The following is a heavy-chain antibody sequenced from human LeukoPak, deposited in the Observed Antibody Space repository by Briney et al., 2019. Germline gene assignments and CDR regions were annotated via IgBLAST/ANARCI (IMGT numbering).Heavy chain of an antibody. J-gene: IGHJ4*02. Sequence: GGSLRLSCAASGFTFSNYEMNWVRQAPGKGPMWVSHINGERSSTSYADSVKGRFTISRDNAKNTLYLQMNTLRADDTAVYYCARGGPQSTSPADYWGQGTLVSVSS. CDR1: GFTFSNYE. D-gene: IGHD2-2*01. CDR3: ARGGPQSTSPADY. CDR2: INGERSST. V-gene: IGHV3-74*01.